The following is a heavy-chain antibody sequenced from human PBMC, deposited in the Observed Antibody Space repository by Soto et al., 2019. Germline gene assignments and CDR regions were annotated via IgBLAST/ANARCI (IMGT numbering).Heavy chain of an antibody. CDR3: ARGDSTDCSNGVCSFFYNHDMDV. D-gene: IGHD2-8*01. CDR1: GYSFTDYQ. J-gene: IGHJ6*02. V-gene: IGHV1-2*04. CDR2: INPKSGGT. Sequence: GASVKVSCKASGYSFTDYQIHWVRQAPGQGLEWLGRINPKSGGTSTAQKFQGWVTMTTDTSISTASMELTRLTSDDTATYYCARGDSTDCSNGVCSFFYNHDMDVWGQGTTVTVSS.